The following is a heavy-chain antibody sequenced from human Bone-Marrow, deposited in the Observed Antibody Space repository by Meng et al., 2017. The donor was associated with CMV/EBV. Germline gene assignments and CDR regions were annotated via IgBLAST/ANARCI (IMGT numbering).Heavy chain of an antibody. CDR3: AKDLTGDNAFDV. D-gene: IGHD1-26*01. CDR2: IRYDGSNK. CDR1: GFTFTRHD. J-gene: IGHJ3*01. V-gene: IGHV3-30*02. Sequence: GESLKISCAASGFTFTRHDMHWVRQAPGKGLEWVAFIRYDGSNKYYADSVKGRFTIARDNSKDTLYLQINSLRGEDTAVYYCAKDLTGDNAFDVWGQGTMVTVSS.